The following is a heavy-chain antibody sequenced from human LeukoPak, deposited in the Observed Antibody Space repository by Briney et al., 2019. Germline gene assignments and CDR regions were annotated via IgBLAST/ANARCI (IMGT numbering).Heavy chain of an antibody. CDR1: GGSISSGGYY. J-gene: IGHJ6*03. D-gene: IGHD4-11*01. CDR3: ARGWGYSNPRYYYMDV. V-gene: IGHV4-39*07. CDR2: INHSGST. Sequence: SETLSLTCTVSGGSISSGGYYWSWIRQPPGKGLEWIGEINHSGSTNYNPSLKSRVTISVDTSKNQFSLKLSSVTAADTAVYYCARGWGYSNPRYYYMDVWGKGTTVTVSS.